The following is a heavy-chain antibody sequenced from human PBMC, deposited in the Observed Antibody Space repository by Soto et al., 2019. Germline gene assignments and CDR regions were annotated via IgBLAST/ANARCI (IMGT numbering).Heavy chain of an antibody. J-gene: IGHJ4*02. Sequence: EVQLLESGGGLVQPGGSLRLSCAASGFTFSSYAMSWVRQAPGKGLEWVSAISGSGGSTYYADSVKGRFTISRDNSKNTLYLQMNSLRAADTAVYYCARFVTGYCSGGSCYSMYYFDYWGQGTLVTVSS. CDR3: ARFVTGYCSGGSCYSMYYFDY. CDR2: ISGSGGST. D-gene: IGHD2-15*01. V-gene: IGHV3-23*01. CDR1: GFTFSSYA.